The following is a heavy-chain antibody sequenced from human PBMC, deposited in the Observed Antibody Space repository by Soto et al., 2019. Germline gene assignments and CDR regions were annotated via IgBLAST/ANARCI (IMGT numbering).Heavy chain of an antibody. Sequence: EASVKVSCKASGYTFTSYAMHWVRQAPGQRLEWMGWINAGNGNTKYSQKFQGRVTITRDTSASTAYMELSSLRSEDTAVYYCARDPKRITIFGVVIKDYYGMDVWGQGTTVTVSS. J-gene: IGHJ6*02. CDR1: GYTFTSYA. D-gene: IGHD3-3*01. CDR3: ARDPKRITIFGVVIKDYYGMDV. CDR2: INAGNGNT. V-gene: IGHV1-3*01.